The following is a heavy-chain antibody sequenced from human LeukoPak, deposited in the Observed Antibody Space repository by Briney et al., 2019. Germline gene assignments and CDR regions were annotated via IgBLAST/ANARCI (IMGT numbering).Heavy chain of an antibody. Sequence: GGSLRLSCAASGFTFSIHGMNWVRQAPGKGLEWVSGIGASGSHTYFADSVKGRFSISRDNSKNTLYLQMNSLRAEDTAVYYCARRAGAYSHPYDYWGQGTLVTVSS. V-gene: IGHV3-23*01. D-gene: IGHD4/OR15-4a*01. CDR3: ARRAGAYSHPYDY. J-gene: IGHJ4*02. CDR1: GFTFSIHG. CDR2: IGASGSHT.